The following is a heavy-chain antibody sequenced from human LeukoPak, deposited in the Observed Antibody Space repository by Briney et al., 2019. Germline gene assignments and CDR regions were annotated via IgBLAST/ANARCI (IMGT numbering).Heavy chain of an antibody. CDR3: ARDATVTPPFDY. J-gene: IGHJ4*02. D-gene: IGHD4-17*01. Sequence: GGSLRLSCAASGFTFSSYWMSWVRQAPGKGLEWVANINEDGSEKYYVDSVKGRFTMSRDNAKNSLYLQMNSLRAEDTAVYYCARDATVTPPFDYWGQGTLVTVSS. V-gene: IGHV3-7*01. CDR1: GFTFSSYW. CDR2: INEDGSEK.